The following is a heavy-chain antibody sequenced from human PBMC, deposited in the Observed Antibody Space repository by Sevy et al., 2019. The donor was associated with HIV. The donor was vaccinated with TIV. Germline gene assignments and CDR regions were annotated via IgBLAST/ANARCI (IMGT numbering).Heavy chain of an antibody. J-gene: IGHJ4*02. CDR1: RFTFSDSW. V-gene: IGHV3-7*01. Sequence: GGSLRLSCVASRFTFSDSWMTWVRQAPGKGLERIAFINEDGSRLGYVDSVRGRLTISRENTKNSLYLQMTSLRAEDTAVYFCARDRAYSALDYWGQGTLVTVSS. CDR2: INEDGSRL. D-gene: IGHD5-18*01. CDR3: ARDRAYSALDY.